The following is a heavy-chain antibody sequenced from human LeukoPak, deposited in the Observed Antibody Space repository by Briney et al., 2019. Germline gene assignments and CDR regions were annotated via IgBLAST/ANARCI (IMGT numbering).Heavy chain of an antibody. J-gene: IGHJ4*02. CDR2: ISAYNCNT. D-gene: IGHD3-3*01. Sequence: GASVTVSCKASGYSFTSYGIRWVGQAAAQGLAWMGWISAYNCNTNYAQKLQGRVTMTTDTSTSTAYMELKSRRSDDTAVYYCARDVQLRYLEWLVPFDYWGQGTLVTVSS. V-gene: IGHV1-18*01. CDR1: GYSFTSYG. CDR3: ARDVQLRYLEWLVPFDY.